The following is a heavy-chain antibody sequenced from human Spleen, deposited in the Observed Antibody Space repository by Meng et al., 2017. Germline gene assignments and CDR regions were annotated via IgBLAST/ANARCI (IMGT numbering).Heavy chain of an antibody. D-gene: IGHD2-15*01. V-gene: IGHV3-74*01. CDR3: AGDGGGIFDY. Sequence: GESLKISCAASGFTFSSDNMHWVRQTPGEGLVWVSRINTDASSTTYADSVKGRFTISRDDAKNTMYLQMNSLRAEDTAVYYCAGDGGGIFDYWGQGTQVTVSS. CDR2: INTDASST. CDR1: GFTFSSDN. J-gene: IGHJ4*01.